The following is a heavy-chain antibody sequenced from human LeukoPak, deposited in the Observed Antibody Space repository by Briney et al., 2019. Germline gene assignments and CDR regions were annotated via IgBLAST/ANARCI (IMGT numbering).Heavy chain of an antibody. J-gene: IGHJ4*02. D-gene: IGHD3-22*01. CDR2: IYPGDSDT. CDR3: ARRGSSGYFPFDY. V-gene: IGHV5-51*01. Sequence: GESLKISCKGSGYRLTSYWIGWVRQMPGKGLEWMGIIYPGDSDTRYSPSFQGQVTISADKSISTAYLQWSSLKASDTAMYYCARRGSSGYFPFDYWGQGTLVTVSS. CDR1: GYRLTSYW.